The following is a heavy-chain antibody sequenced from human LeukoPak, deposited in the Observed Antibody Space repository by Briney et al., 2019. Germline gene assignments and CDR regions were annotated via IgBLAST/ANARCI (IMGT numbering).Heavy chain of an antibody. CDR1: GGSLSSYY. V-gene: IGHV4-59*01. Sequence: SETLSLTSTVSGGSLSSYYWGWIRQPPGEGLEWIGHIYYSGSTNYNPSLKSRVTISIDTSKNQFSLRLSSVTAADTAVYYCARGAAGYSYGWGQGTLVTVSS. J-gene: IGHJ4*02. D-gene: IGHD5-18*01. CDR3: ARGAAGYSYG. CDR2: IYYSGST.